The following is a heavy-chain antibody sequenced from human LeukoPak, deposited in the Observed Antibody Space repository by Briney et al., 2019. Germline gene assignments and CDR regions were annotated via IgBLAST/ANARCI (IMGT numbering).Heavy chain of an antibody. CDR1: GFTFSSYA. V-gene: IGHV3-23*01. J-gene: IGHJ4*02. CDR2: ISGSGGST. CDR3: ANGRGLVRGVIIPLDY. Sequence: GGSLRLSCAASGFTFSSYAMSWVHQAPGKGLEWVSAISGSGGSTYYADSVKGRFTISRDNSKNTLYLQMNSLRAEDTAVCYCANGRGLVRGVIIPLDYWGQGTLVTVSS. D-gene: IGHD3-10*01.